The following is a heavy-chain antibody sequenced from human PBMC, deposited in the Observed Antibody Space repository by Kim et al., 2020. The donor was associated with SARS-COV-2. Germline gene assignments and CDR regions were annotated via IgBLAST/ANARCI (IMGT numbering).Heavy chain of an antibody. Sequence: GGSLRLSCIASGFSFSNHDMHWVRQVIGKGLEWVSAIDSSGDTFYPVSVKGRFTISREIANNSLYLQLNSLTVGDTAVYYCVRGERAYYSMDVWGQGTTVIVSS. D-gene: IGHD1-26*01. CDR2: IDSSGDT. V-gene: IGHV3-13*04. CDR3: VRGERAYYSMDV. J-gene: IGHJ6*02. CDR1: GFSFSNHD.